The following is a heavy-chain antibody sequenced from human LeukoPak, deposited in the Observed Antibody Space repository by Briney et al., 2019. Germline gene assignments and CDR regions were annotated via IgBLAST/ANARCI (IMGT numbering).Heavy chain of an antibody. CDR1: GGSLSSHY. CDR2: IYSGGST. Sequence: SETLSLTCNVSGGSLSSHYCSWIRQAPGQGLEWIGFIYSGGSTTYNPSLKSRVSISADTSKNQFSLKMTSLTDADTAVYYSERGRGPLRVEFGDWGQGALVTVSS. V-gene: IGHV4-4*09. D-gene: IGHD3-16*01. J-gene: IGHJ4*02. CDR3: ERGRGPLRVEFGD.